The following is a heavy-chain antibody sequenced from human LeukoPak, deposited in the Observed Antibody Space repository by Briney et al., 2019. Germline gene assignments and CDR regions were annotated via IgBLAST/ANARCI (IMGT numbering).Heavy chain of an antibody. CDR1: GFTFSSYN. J-gene: IGHJ4*02. D-gene: IGHD2-21*01. CDR2: ISCSSSYI. CDR3: ARSVAWAVDY. V-gene: IGHV3-21*01. Sequence: GGSLRLSCAASGFTFSSYNMNWVRQAPGKGLEWVSSISCSSSYIYYADSVKGRFTISRDNANNSLYLQMNSLRAEDTAVYYCARSVAWAVDYWGQGTLVTVSS.